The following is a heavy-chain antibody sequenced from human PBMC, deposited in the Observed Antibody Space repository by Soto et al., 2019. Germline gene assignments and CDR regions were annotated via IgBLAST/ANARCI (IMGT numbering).Heavy chain of an antibody. V-gene: IGHV1-3*01. J-gene: IGHJ3*02. CDR3: ASLYGDSDAFDI. CDR2: INADNGNT. D-gene: IGHD4-17*01. Sequence: ASVKVSCKASGYTFISYPMHWVRQAPGQRLEWMGWINADNGNTNYSQKFQGRVTITTDTPASTAYMELRSLRSDDTAVYYCASLYGDSDAFDIWGQGSMVTVSS. CDR1: GYTFISYP.